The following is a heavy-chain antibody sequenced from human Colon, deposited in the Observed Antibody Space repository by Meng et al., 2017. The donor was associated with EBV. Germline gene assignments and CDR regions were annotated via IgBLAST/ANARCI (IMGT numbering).Heavy chain of an antibody. CDR1: GESFNWYY. V-gene: IGHV4-34*01. Sequence: VEVQQWVARLLEPPETLLPHLSVSGESFNWYYWSWIRQPPGKGLEWIGEINHSGNTNYNPSLKSRVTISIDTSKNQFSLKLSSVTDADTAVYFCARGEPVPGHFLKSWGQGTLVTVSS. CDR2: INHSGNT. CDR3: ARGEPVPGHFLKS. J-gene: IGHJ5*02. D-gene: IGHD6-19*01.